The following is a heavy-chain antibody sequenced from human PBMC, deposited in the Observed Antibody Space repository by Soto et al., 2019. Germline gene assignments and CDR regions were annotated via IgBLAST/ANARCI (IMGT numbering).Heavy chain of an antibody. CDR1: GGSFSGYY. CDR2: INHSGST. CDR3: AREMATITGYYYYGMDV. V-gene: IGHV4-34*01. Sequence: QVQLQQWGAGLLKPSETLSLTCAVYGGSFSGYYWSWIRQPPGKGLEWIGEINHSGSTNYNPSLKRRVTISVDTSKNQCSLKLSSVTAADTAVYYCAREMATITGYYYYGMDVWGQGTTVTVSS. J-gene: IGHJ6*02. D-gene: IGHD4-4*01.